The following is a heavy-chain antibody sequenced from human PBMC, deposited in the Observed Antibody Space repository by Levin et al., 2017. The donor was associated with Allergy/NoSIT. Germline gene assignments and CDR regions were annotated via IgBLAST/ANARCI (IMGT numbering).Heavy chain of an antibody. V-gene: IGHV5-51*01. CDR2: IYPSDSDT. J-gene: IGHJ5*02. D-gene: IGHD3-9*01. Sequence: GESLKISCKGSGYSFTNYWIGWVRQMPGKGLEWMGIIYPSDSDTRYSPSFQGQVTISADKSISTAYLQWSSLKASDTAMYYCARHGEGSLRYVNWFDPWGQGTLVTVSS. CDR3: ARHGEGSLRYVNWFDP. CDR1: GYSFTNYW.